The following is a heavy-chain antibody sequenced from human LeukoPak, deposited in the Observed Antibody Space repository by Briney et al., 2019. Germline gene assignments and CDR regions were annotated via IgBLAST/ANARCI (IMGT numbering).Heavy chain of an antibody. V-gene: IGHV3-11*01. Sequence: GGAVRLSFASCVLTLSDYYMSWMRQAPAKGLDGVSYISSSGTTIYYADSVKGRFNISRDNAKNSVNLQMNSLRAEDTAVYFWAREDNLSDAFDIWGQGTMVTVSS. D-gene: IGHD1-1*01. CDR1: VLTLSDYY. J-gene: IGHJ3*02. CDR3: AREDNLSDAFDI. CDR2: ISSSGTTI.